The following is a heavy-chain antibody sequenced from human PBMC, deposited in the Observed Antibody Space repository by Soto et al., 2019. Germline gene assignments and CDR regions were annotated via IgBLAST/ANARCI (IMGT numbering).Heavy chain of an antibody. CDR3: ARTSVVRGLSYSYYYYGMDV. J-gene: IGHJ6*02. CDR2: IDWDDDK. V-gene: IGHV2-70*01. Sequence: SGPTLVNPTQTLALTCTFSGFSLSTSGMCVTWIRQPPGKALEWLALIDWDDDKYYSTSLKTRLTISKDTSKNQVVLTMTNMDPVDTATYYCARTSVVRGLSYSYYYYGMDVWGQGTTVTVSS. D-gene: IGHD3-10*01. CDR1: GFSLSTSGMC.